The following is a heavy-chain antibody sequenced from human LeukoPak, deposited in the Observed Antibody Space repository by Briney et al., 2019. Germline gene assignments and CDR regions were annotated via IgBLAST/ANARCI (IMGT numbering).Heavy chain of an antibody. V-gene: IGHV3-23*01. CDR2: ISGSGGST. D-gene: IGHD3-22*01. J-gene: IGHJ6*02. Sequence: GGSLRLSCAASGFTFSSYAMSWVRQAPGKGLEWVSAISGSGGSTYYADSVKGRFTISRGNSKNTLYLQMNSLRAEDTAVYYCAKDYRHYYDSSGYYYYYYYGMDVWGQGTTVTVSS. CDR3: AKDYRHYYDSSGYYYYYYYGMDV. CDR1: GFTFSSYA.